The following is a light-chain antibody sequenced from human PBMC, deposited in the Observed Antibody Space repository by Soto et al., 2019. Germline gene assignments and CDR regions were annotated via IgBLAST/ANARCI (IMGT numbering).Light chain of an antibody. Sequence: DIQLTQSPSTLSASVGDRVTITSRASQSISSWLAWYQQKPGNAPKLLIYDASSLESGVPSRFSGSGSGTEFTLTISSLQPDDFATYYCQQYNSYPLTFGGGTKVDIK. J-gene: IGKJ4*01. CDR1: QSISSW. CDR3: QQYNSYPLT. V-gene: IGKV1-5*01. CDR2: DAS.